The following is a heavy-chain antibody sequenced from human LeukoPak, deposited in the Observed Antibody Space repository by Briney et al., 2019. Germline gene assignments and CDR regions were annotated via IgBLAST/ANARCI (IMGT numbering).Heavy chain of an antibody. CDR3: ARGGAPPRNTPYYYYGMDV. V-gene: IGHV4-34*01. D-gene: IGHD1-14*01. CDR1: GGSFSGYY. J-gene: IGHJ6*04. CDR2: INHSGST. Sequence: SETLSLTCAVYGGSFSGYYWSWIRQPPGKGLEWIGEINHSGSTNYNPSLKNRVTISVDTSKNQFSLKLSSVTAADTAVYYCARGGAPPRNTPYYYYGMDVWGKGTTVTVSS.